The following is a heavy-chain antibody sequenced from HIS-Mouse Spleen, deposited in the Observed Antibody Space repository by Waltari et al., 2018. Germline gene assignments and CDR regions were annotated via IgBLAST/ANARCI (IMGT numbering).Heavy chain of an antibody. D-gene: IGHD6-6*01. CDR1: GCHLMCYV. Sequence: VQVVEPGGGVVQPGMSLRLSCAASGCHLMCYVMHRCRQAPGKRLEWVAVIWYDGSNKYYADSVKGRFTISRDNSKNTLYLQMNSLRAEDTAVYYCARYSSSSGVDYWGQGTLVTVSS. CDR2: IWYDGSNK. J-gene: IGHJ4*02. V-gene: IGHV3-33*01. CDR3: ARYSSSSGVDY.